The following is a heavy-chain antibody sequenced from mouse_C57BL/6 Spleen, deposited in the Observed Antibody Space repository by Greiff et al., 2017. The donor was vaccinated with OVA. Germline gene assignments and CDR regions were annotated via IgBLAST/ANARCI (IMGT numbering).Heavy chain of an antibody. CDR3: ARGSGYDGYSSGYWYFDV. CDR2: ISDGGSYT. J-gene: IGHJ1*03. CDR1: GFTFSSYA. D-gene: IGHD2-3*01. Sequence: EVMLVESGGGLVKPGGSLKLSCAASGFTFSSYAMSWVRQTPEKRLEWVATISDGGSYTYYPDNVKGRFTISRDNAKNNLYLQMSHLKSEDTAMYYCARGSGYDGYSSGYWYFDVWGTGTTVTVSS. V-gene: IGHV5-4*03.